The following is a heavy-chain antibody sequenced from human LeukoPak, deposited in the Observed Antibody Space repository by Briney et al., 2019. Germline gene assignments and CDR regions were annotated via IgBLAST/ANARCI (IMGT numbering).Heavy chain of an antibody. V-gene: IGHV1-24*01. CDR1: GYTLTELS. CDR2: FDPEDGET. CDR3: ARDRTSAVGATTTPYYYMDV. Sequence: ASVKVSCKVSGYTLTELSMHWVRQAPGKGLEWMGGFDPEDGETIYAQKFQGRVTMTEDTSTDTAYMELSSLRSEDTAVYYCARDRTSAVGATTTPYYYMDVWGKGTTVTVSS. D-gene: IGHD1-26*01. J-gene: IGHJ6*03.